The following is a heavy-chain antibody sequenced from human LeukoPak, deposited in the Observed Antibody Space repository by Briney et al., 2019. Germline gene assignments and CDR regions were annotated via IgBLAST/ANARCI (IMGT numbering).Heavy chain of an antibody. D-gene: IGHD6-6*01. V-gene: IGHV3-48*01. Sequence: GGSLRLSCAASGFTFSAYSMNWVRQAPGKGLEWVSYISTSSSTIYYADSVKGRFTISRDSAKNSLYLQMNSLRAEDTAVYYCARARIAARRGGTVFDYWGQGTLVTVSS. CDR1: GFTFSAYS. CDR2: ISTSSSTI. CDR3: ARARIAARRGGTVFDY. J-gene: IGHJ4*02.